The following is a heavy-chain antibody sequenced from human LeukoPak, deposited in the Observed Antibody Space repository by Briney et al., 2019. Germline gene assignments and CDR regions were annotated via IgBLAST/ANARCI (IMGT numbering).Heavy chain of an antibody. Sequence: ASVKVSCKASGYTFTGYYMSWVRQAPGQGLEWMGWINPDSGGTHYAQKFQGRVTMTRDTSISTAYMELSRLRSDDTAVYYCARGSAGRPYYFDYWGQGTLVTVSS. J-gene: IGHJ4*02. V-gene: IGHV1-2*02. CDR2: INPDSGGT. CDR1: GYTFTGYY. CDR3: ARGSAGRPYYFDY.